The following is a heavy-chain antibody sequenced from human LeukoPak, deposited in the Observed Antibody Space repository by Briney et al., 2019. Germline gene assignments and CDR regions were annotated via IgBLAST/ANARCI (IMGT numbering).Heavy chain of an antibody. J-gene: IGHJ4*02. CDR3: ARDAVGSGWYQFDY. Sequence: ASVKVSCKASGYTCTSYGISWVRQAPGQGLEWMGWIRAYNGNTNYAQKLQGRVTMTTDTSTSTAYMELRSLRSDDTAVYYCARDAVGSGWYQFDYWGQGTLVTVSS. D-gene: IGHD6-19*01. CDR2: IRAYNGNT. V-gene: IGHV1-18*01. CDR1: GYTCTSYG.